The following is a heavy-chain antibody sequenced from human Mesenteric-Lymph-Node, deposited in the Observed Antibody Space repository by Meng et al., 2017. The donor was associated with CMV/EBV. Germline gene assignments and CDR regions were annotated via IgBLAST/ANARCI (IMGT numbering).Heavy chain of an antibody. J-gene: IGHJ6*02. Sequence: GGSLRLSCAASGFTFSRHALHWVRQAPGKGLEWVAVISYDGSSQYYADSVRGRFTISRDNSENTLYLQMNSLRAEDTAVYYCAKSVVPAATAYYYYGMDVWGQGTTVTV. CDR3: AKSVVPAATAYYYYGMDV. V-gene: IGHV3-30*18. D-gene: IGHD2-2*01. CDR2: ISYDGSSQ. CDR1: GFTFSRHA.